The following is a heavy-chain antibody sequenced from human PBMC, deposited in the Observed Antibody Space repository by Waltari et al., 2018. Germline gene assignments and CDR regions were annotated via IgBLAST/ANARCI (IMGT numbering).Heavy chain of an antibody. CDR3: ARILQLPDY. D-gene: IGHD1-26*01. CDR2: ISPYSGDT. V-gene: IGHV1-18*01. CDR1: GYTFTSYG. Sequence: QVQLVQSGAEVKEPGASVKVSCKAAGYTFTSYGITWVRQAPGQGLEWLGWISPYSGDTKYPQNVQGRVTMTTDTSTNTAYMDLRSLRSDDTAVYYCARILQLPDYWGQGTLVTVSS. J-gene: IGHJ4*02.